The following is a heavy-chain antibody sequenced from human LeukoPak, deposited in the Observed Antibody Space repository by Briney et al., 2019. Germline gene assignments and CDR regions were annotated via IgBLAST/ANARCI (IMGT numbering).Heavy chain of an antibody. D-gene: IGHD6-6*01. J-gene: IGHJ4*02. Sequence: GGSLRLSCAASGFTFSSYWRHWVRQAPGKGLVWVSRINTDGSSTNYADSVKGRFTISRDNAKNTLYLQMNSLRAEDTAVYYCATDRSSIAVRPHWGQGTLVTVSS. CDR1: GFTFSSYW. CDR2: INTDGSST. CDR3: ATDRSSIAVRPH. V-gene: IGHV3-74*01.